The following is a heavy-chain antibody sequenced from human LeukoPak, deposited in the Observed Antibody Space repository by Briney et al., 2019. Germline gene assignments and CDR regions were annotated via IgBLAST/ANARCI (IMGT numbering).Heavy chain of an antibody. D-gene: IGHD3-10*01. Sequence: GGSLRLSCAASGFTFSSYGMSWVHQAPGKGLEWVSAISGSGGSTYYADSVKGRFTISRDNSKNTLYLQMNSLRAEDTAVYYCAKVGSGSYYMDVWGKGTTVTISS. CDR3: AKVGSGSYYMDV. CDR1: GFTFSSYG. V-gene: IGHV3-23*01. CDR2: ISGSGGST. J-gene: IGHJ6*03.